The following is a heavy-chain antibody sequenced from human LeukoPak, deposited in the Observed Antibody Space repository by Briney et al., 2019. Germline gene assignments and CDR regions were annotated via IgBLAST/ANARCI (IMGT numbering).Heavy chain of an antibody. Sequence: GGSLRLSCAAPGFTFSTYAMSWGRQGPGKGLGWGATISYEGVNKYYADSVKGRFTNSRENSQNTLHLQMNTLRAEDTAVYYCARITSGSYSRYFDYWGQGTLVTVSS. D-gene: IGHD1-26*01. CDR2: ISYEGVNK. J-gene: IGHJ4*02. CDR1: GFTFSTYA. V-gene: IGHV3-30*04. CDR3: ARITSGSYSRYFDY.